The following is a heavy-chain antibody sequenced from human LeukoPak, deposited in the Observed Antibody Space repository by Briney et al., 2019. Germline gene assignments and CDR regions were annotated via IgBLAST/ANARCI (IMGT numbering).Heavy chain of an antibody. CDR2: ISGSGGST. D-gene: IGHD3-10*01. V-gene: IGHV3-23*01. Sequence: GGSLRLSCAASGFTFSSYAMSWVRQAPGKGLERVSAISGSGGSTYYADSVKGRFTISRDNSKNTLYLQMNSLRAEDTAVYYCARDPYYYGSGAYYYGMDVWGQGTTVTVSS. CDR1: GFTFSSYA. CDR3: ARDPYYYGSGAYYYGMDV. J-gene: IGHJ6*02.